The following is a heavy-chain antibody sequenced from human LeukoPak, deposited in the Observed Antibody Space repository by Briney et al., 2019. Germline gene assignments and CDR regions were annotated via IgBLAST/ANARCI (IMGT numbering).Heavy chain of an antibody. CDR2: IWYDGSNK. J-gene: IGHJ1*01. D-gene: IGHD3-9*01. V-gene: IGHV3-33*01. CDR3: ARDSTPYYDILTGYYQDGDLQH. CDR1: GFTFSSYG. Sequence: GRSLRLSCAASGFTFSSYGMHWVRQAPGQGLEWVAVIWYDGSNKYYADSVKGRFTISRDNSKNTLYLQMNSLRAEDTAVYYCARDSTPYYDILTGYYQDGDLQHWGQGTLVTVSS.